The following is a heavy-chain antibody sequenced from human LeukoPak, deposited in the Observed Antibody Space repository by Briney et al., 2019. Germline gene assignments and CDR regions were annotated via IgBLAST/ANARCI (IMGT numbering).Heavy chain of an antibody. D-gene: IGHD3-22*01. CDR1: GYTFTSYG. CDR3: ARDSGRSSGYHYGLDY. CDR2: ISAYNGNT. J-gene: IGHJ4*02. V-gene: IGHV1-18*01. Sequence: ASVKVSCKASGYTFTSYGISWVRQSPGQGLEWMGWISAYNGNTNYAQKLQGRVTMTTDTSTSTAYMELRSLRSDDTAVYYCARDSGRSSGYHYGLDYWGQGTLVTVSS.